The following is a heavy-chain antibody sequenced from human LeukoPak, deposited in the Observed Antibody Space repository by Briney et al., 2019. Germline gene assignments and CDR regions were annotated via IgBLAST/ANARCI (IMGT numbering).Heavy chain of an antibody. J-gene: IGHJ6*03. CDR1: GGSISSNSYY. CDR2: IYYSGST. V-gene: IGHV4-39*07. CDR3: ARVPRSYYYYYYMDV. Sequence: SETLSLTCTVSGGSISSNSYYWGRIRQPLGKELEWIGSIYYSGSTYYNPSLKSRVTISVDTSKNQFSLKLSSVTAADTAVYYCARVPRSYYYYYYMDVWGKGTTVTVSS.